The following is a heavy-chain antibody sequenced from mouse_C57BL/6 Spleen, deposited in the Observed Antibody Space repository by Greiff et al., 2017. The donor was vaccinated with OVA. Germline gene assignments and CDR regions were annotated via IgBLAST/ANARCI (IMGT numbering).Heavy chain of an antibody. J-gene: IGHJ3*01. D-gene: IGHD2-2*01. Sequence: QVQLQQPGAELVKPGASVKMSCKASGYTFTSYWITWVKQRPGLGLEWIGDIYPGSGSTNYNEKFKSKATLTVDTSSSTAYMQLSSLTSEDSAVYYCARGVLWLRKGFAYWGQGTLVTVSA. V-gene: IGHV1-55*01. CDR2: IYPGSGST. CDR3: ARGVLWLRKGFAY. CDR1: GYTFTSYW.